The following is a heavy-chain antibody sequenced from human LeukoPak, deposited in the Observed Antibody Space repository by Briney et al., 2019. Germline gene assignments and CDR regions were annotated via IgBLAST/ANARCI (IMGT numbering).Heavy chain of an antibody. CDR3: ARLGNYFHPHY. CDR1: GGSISSSSYY. D-gene: IGHD2/OR15-2a*01. V-gene: IGHV4-39*01. CDR2: IYYSGST. J-gene: IGHJ4*02. Sequence: SETPSLTCTVSGGSISSSSYYWGWIRQPPGKGLEWIGSIYYSGSTYYNPSLKSRVTISVDTSKNQFSLKLSSVTAADTAVYYCARLGNYFHPHYWGQGTLVTVSS.